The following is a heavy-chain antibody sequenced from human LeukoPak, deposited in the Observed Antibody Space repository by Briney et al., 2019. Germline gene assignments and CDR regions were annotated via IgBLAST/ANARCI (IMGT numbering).Heavy chain of an antibody. J-gene: IGHJ4*02. V-gene: IGHV3-33*01. D-gene: IGHD6-19*01. CDR2: IWYDGSNK. Sequence: PGGSLRPSCAASGFTFSSYGMHWVRQAPGKGLEWVAVIWYDGSNKYYADSVKGRFTISRDNSKNTLYLQMNSLRAEDTAVYYCARCSSGWYGVDYWGQGTLVTVSS. CDR1: GFTFSSYG. CDR3: ARCSSGWYGVDY.